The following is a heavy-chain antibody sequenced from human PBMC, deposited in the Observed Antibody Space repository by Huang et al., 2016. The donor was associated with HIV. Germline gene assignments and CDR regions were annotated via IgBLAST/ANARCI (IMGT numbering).Heavy chain of an antibody. J-gene: IGHJ3*02. CDR2: ISASSGDT. Sequence: QIQLMQSGPELKQPGASVKVSCKASGSTFTSYGITWVREAPGQGPAWMGWISASSGDTEYAQKFQGRGTLTTDTSTNIAYMELRSLRSDDTAKYYCARDPKYHRIGYYRQRRGIDIWGQGTMVIVSS. D-gene: IGHD3-22*01. CDR3: ARDPKYHRIGYYRQRRGIDI. V-gene: IGHV1-18*01. CDR1: GSTFTSYG.